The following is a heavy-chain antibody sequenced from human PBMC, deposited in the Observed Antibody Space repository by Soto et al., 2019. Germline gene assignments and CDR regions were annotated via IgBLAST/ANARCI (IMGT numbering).Heavy chain of an antibody. CDR2: IDSSTKYT. J-gene: IGHJ6*02. CDR3: AREYYYTMDV. V-gene: IGHV3-11*05. CDR1: GFTFRDYY. Sequence: QVQLVESGGGLVRPGGSLRLSCEASGFTFRDYYMTWFRQAPGKGLEWLSYIDSSTKYTNYADSVKGRFTISRDNAKNSLYLQMNSLRADDTAVYYCAREYYYTMDVWGQGTMVTV.